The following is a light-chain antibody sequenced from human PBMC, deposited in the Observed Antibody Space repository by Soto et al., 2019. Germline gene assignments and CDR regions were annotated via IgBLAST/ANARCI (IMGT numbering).Light chain of an antibody. CDR3: QQSYSTPHT. J-gene: IGKJ5*01. CDR2: DAS. V-gene: IGKV1-5*01. Sequence: DIQMTQSPSTLSASVGDRVTITCRASQSISSWLAWYQQKPGKAPKLLIYDASTLESGVPSRFSGNQSGTEFTLTISSLQPEDFATYYCQQSYSTPHTFGQGTRLEIK. CDR1: QSISSW.